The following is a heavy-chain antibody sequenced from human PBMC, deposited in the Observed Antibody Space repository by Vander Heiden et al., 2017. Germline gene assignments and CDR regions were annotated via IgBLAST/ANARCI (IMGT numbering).Heavy chain of an antibody. Sequence: VQSGAEVRKPGSSVKVSCQASGGSFSTNAINWVRQTPGHGLEWMGGIIPMFGSGNYAQKFQDRLTITADESSNTAYMDLRSLRLGDTAVYYCARSSSDCFNLNWLDSWVQGTPVNVSS. CDR1: GGSFSTNA. V-gene: IGHV1-69*01. D-gene: IGHD2-21*01. CDR3: ARSSSDCFNLNWLDS. CDR2: IIPMFGSG. J-gene: IGHJ5*01.